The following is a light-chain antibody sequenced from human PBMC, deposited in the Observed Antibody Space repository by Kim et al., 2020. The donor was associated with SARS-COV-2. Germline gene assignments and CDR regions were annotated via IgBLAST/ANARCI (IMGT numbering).Light chain of an antibody. Sequence: AIQMTQSPSSLSASVGDRVTVTCRASQGIGNDLGWYQQKPGKAPKLLIYGASSLQSEVPSRFSGSGSGTDFTLTISSLQPEDSATYYCLQDSIYPRTFGQGTKVDIK. CDR2: GAS. J-gene: IGKJ1*01. V-gene: IGKV1-6*01. CDR1: QGIGND. CDR3: LQDSIYPRT.